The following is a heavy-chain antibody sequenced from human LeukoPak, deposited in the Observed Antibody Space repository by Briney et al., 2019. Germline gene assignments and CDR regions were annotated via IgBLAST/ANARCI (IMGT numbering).Heavy chain of an antibody. CDR2: INHSGST. CDR1: GGSFSGYY. J-gene: IGHJ5*02. Sequence: SETLSLTCAVYGGSFSGYYWSWIRQPPGKGLEWIGEINHSGSTNYNPSLKSRVTISVDTSKNQFSLKLSSVTAADTAVYYCARAVSDIVVVPAALTDNWFDPWGQGTLVTVSS. D-gene: IGHD2-2*01. V-gene: IGHV4-34*01. CDR3: ARAVSDIVVVPAALTDNWFDP.